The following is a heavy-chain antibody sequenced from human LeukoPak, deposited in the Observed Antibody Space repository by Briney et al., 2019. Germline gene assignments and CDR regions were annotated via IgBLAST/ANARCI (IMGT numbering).Heavy chain of an antibody. CDR2: INHSGST. CDR3: AREPSRKYYYDSSGRRYFDY. Sequence: GSLRLSCAASGFTFSSYRMSWIRQPPGKGLEWIGEINHSGSTNYNPSLKSRVTISVDTSKNQFSLKLSSVTAADTAVYYCAREPSRKYYYDSSGRRYFDYWGQGTLVTVSS. V-gene: IGHV4-34*01. D-gene: IGHD3-22*01. J-gene: IGHJ4*02. CDR1: GFTFSSYR.